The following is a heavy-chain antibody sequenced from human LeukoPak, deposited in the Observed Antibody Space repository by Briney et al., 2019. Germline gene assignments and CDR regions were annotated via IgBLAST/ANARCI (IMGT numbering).Heavy chain of an antibody. CDR3: TRDTGTTGEVKFDP. CDR2: IYTSGSP. Sequence: PSETLSLTCTVSSGSISSYDWSWIRQPAGKGLEWIGRIYTSGSPNYNPSLKSRVTMSVDTSKNQFSLNLMSVTAADTAVYYCTRDTGTTGEVKFDPWGQGTLVTVSS. CDR1: SGSISSYD. V-gene: IGHV4-4*07. D-gene: IGHD4-17*01. J-gene: IGHJ5*02.